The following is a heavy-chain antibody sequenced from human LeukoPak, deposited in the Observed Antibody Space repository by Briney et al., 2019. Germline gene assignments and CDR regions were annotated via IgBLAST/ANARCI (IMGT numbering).Heavy chain of an antibody. V-gene: IGHV3-23*01. CDR2: IYQTGPT. Sequence: GGSLRLSCAASGFTFSSYSMNWVRQAPGKGLEWVSIIYQTGPTFYADSVKGRFTVSRDDSKNTLYLQMHSLRAEDTAVYYCAKDQRDDGLYDIDYWGQGTLVIVSS. D-gene: IGHD5-24*01. CDR3: AKDQRDDGLYDIDY. J-gene: IGHJ4*02. CDR1: GFTFSSYS.